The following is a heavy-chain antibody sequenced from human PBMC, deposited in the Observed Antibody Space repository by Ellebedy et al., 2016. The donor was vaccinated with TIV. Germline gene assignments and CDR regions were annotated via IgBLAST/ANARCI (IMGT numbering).Heavy chain of an antibody. D-gene: IGHD3-10*01. CDR3: AHTGGHPYDYDY. CDR1: GFSPSTSGVG. V-gene: IGHV2-5*02. CDR2: IYWDDDK. Sequence: SGPTLVXPTQTLTLTCTFSGFSPSTSGVGVGWIRQPPGKALEWLALIYWDDDKRYSPSLKSRLTVTRDTSENQVVLTLTNMDPVDTATYYCAHTGGHPYDYDYWGQGTLVTVSS. J-gene: IGHJ4*02.